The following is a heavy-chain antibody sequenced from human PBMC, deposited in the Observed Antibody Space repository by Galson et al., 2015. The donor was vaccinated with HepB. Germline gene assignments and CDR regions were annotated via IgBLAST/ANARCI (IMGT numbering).Heavy chain of an antibody. CDR1: GFTFSSYA. CDR3: ASPTELYGDYGVYYFDY. J-gene: IGHJ4*02. Sequence: SLRLSCAASGFTFSSYAMHWVRQAPGKGLEWVAVISYDGSNKYYADSVKGRFTISRDDSKNTLYLQMNSLRAEDTAVYYCASPTELYGDYGVYYFDYWGQGTLVTVSS. D-gene: IGHD4-17*01. V-gene: IGHV3-30*04. CDR2: ISYDGSNK.